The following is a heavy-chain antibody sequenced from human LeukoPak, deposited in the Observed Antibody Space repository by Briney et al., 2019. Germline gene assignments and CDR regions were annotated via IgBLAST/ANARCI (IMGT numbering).Heavy chain of an antibody. CDR2: ITSSSSYI. CDR1: GFTFSRSS. J-gene: IGHJ1*01. D-gene: IGHD3-3*01. CDR3: ARDFFPYGSDGPFGSFGF. V-gene: IGHV3-21*01. Sequence: GGSLTLSCAASGFTFSRSSMNWVRQAPGKGLEWVSSITSSSSYIYYADSVKGRFTISRGNARNSLYLQMNSLRAEDTALYYCARDFFPYGSDGPFGSFGFWGQGSLVTVSS.